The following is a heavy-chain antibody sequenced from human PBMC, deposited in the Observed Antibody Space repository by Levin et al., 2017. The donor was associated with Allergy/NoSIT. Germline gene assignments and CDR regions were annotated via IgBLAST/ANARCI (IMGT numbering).Heavy chain of an antibody. CDR3: ARGPLVAGDI. CDR1: GYTFTSYD. CDR2: MNPNSGNT. J-gene: IGHJ3*02. V-gene: IGHV1-8*01. Sequence: GESLKISCKASGYTFTSYDINWVRQATGQGLEWMGWMNPNSGNTGYAQKFQGRVTMTRNTSISTAYMELSSLRSEDTAVYYCARGPLVAGDIWGQGTMVTVSS. D-gene: IGHD2-2*01.